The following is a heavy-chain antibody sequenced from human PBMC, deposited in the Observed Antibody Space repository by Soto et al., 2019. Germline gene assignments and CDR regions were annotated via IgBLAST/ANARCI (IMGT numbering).Heavy chain of an antibody. Sequence: SETLSLTCGVSGGSISPINWWSWVRQTPGKGLEWIGEIYHTGTTDYNPSLKSRVTISIDKSKNQFFLNLTSVTAGDTALYYCARVGPWVPYYYDSSPYTFENWFDPWGQGTLVTVPQ. CDR1: GGSISPINW. CDR3: ARVGPWVPYYYDSSPYTFENWFDP. J-gene: IGHJ5*02. V-gene: IGHV4-4*02. CDR2: IYHTGTT. D-gene: IGHD3-22*01.